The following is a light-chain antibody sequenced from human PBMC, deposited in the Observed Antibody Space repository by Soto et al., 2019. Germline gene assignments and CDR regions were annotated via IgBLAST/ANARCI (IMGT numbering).Light chain of an antibody. Sequence: EIVLTQSPGTLSLSPGERATLSCRASQSVSSSYLAWYQQKPGQAPSLLIYDASSRATGIPARFSGGGSAADLTLTISTLAPGGFAVYYWQHYGSSPWTFGQGTKVEIK. CDR2: DAS. CDR3: QHYGSSPWT. CDR1: QSVSSSY. V-gene: IGKV3-20*01. J-gene: IGKJ1*01.